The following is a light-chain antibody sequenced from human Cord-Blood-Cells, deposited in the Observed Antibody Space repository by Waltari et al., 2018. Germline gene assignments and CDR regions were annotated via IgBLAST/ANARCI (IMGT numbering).Light chain of an antibody. V-gene: IGKV1-5*03. CDR2: KAS. Sequence: DIQMTQSPSTLSASVGARVTITCRASQSISSWLAWYQQKPGKAPKHQIYKASSLESGVPSRFSCSESGTEFTLTISSLQPDDFATYYCQQYNSYSRTFGQGTKVEIK. CDR1: QSISSW. CDR3: QQYNSYSRT. J-gene: IGKJ1*01.